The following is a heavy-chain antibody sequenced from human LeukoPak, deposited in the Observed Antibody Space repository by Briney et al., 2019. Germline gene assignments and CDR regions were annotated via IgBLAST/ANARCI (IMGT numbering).Heavy chain of an antibody. V-gene: IGHV3-30*01. CDR3: ARDTKGYCSSTSCCLDY. CDR1: GFTFSSYD. CDR2: ISYDGSNK. Sequence: GGSLRLSCAASGFTFSSYDMHWVRQAPGKGLEWVAVISYDGSNKYYADSVKGRFTISRDNSKNTLYLQMNSMRAEDTAEYYCARDTKGYCSSTSCCLDYWGQGTLVTVSS. D-gene: IGHD2-2*01. J-gene: IGHJ4*02.